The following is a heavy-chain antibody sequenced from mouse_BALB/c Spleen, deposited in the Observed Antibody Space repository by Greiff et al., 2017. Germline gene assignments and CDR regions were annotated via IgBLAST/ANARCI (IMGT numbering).Heavy chain of an antibody. Sequence: EVQLQESGAELARPGASVKLSCKASGYTFTSYWMHWVKQRPGQGLEWIGAIYPGNSDTSYNQKFKGKAKLTAVTSTSTAYMELSSLTNEDSAVYYCTRRGGLLSGAMDYWGQGTSVTVSS. J-gene: IGHJ4*01. CDR1: GYTFTSYW. CDR3: TRRGGLLSGAMDY. V-gene: IGHV1-5*01. D-gene: IGHD2-10*01. CDR2: IYPGNSDT.